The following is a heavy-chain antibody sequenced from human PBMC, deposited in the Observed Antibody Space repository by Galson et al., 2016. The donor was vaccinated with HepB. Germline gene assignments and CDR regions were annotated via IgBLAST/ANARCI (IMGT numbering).Heavy chain of an antibody. Sequence: SVKVSCKASDYTFTSYGISWVRQAPGQGLEWLGWINTYSGDTNYAQKLQGRVTLTTDTSTNTAYMQLRSLRSDDTAVYFCAGDYNRGCWLAPVPLDDWGQGTLVTVSS. CDR3: AGDYNRGCWLAPVPLDD. D-gene: IGHD2-2*01. V-gene: IGHV1-18*01. CDR1: DYTFTSYG. J-gene: IGHJ4*01. CDR2: INTYSGDT.